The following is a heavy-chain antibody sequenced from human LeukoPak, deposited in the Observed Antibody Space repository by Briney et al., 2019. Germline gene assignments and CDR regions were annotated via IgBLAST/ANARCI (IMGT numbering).Heavy chain of an antibody. CDR1: GFIFSDYE. CDR2: SIRSGTTT. D-gene: IGHD1-26*01. V-gene: IGHV3-48*03. CDR3: ARYSIVGAYRSRDG. Sequence: GGSLRLSYAASGFIFSDYEMNWVRQAPGKGLGWVSYSIRSGTTTHYADTVKGRFTMSRDNAKSLLYLQMNSLSAEDTAIYYCARYSIVGAYRSRDGWGQGTLVTVSS. J-gene: IGHJ4*02.